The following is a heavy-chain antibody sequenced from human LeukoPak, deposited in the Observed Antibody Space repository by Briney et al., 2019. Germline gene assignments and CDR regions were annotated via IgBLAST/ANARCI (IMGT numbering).Heavy chain of an antibody. V-gene: IGHV4-34*01. D-gene: IGHD1-26*01. Sequence: SETLSLTCAVYGGSFSGYYWSWIRQPPGKGLEWIGEINHSGSTNYNPSLKSRVTISVDTSKNQFSLKLSSVTAADTAVYYCARRIVGAVFRFDPCGQGTLVTVSS. CDR2: INHSGST. CDR1: GGSFSGYY. J-gene: IGHJ5*02. CDR3: ARRIVGAVFRFDP.